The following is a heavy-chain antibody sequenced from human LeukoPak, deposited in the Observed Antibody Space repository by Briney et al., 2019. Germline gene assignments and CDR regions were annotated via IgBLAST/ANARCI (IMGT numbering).Heavy chain of an antibody. CDR1: GYTFTGYY. D-gene: IGHD5-12*01. CDR2: INPNSGGT. J-gene: IGHJ3*02. Sequence: ASVKVSCKSSGYTFTGYYMHWVRQAPGQGLEWMGWINPNSGGTNYAQKFQGRVTMTRDTSISTAYMELSRLRSDDTAVYYCARDGYQPSWAISYAFDIWGQGTMVTVSS. V-gene: IGHV1-2*02. CDR3: ARDGYQPSWAISYAFDI.